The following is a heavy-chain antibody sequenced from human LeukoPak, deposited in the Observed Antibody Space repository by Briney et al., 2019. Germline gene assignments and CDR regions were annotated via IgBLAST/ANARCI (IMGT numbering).Heavy chain of an antibody. V-gene: IGHV1-18*01. CDR1: GYTFTSYG. Sequence: ASVKVSCKASGYTFTSYGISWVRQAPGQGLEWMGWISAYNGNTNYAQKLQGRVTMTTDTSTGTAYMELRSLRSDDTAVYYCARDGLRLGELSPTPDYWGQGTLVTVSS. CDR2: ISAYNGNT. CDR3: ARDGLRLGELSPTPDY. D-gene: IGHD3-16*02. J-gene: IGHJ4*02.